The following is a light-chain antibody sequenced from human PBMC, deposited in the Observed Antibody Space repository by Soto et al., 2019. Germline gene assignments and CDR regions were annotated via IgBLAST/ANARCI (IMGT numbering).Light chain of an antibody. CDR3: QSYDSSNHVV. V-gene: IGLV6-57*04. J-gene: IGLJ2*01. CDR2: EDN. CDR1: SGSIASNY. Sequence: NFMLTQPHSVSESPGKTVTISCTRSSGSIASNYVQWYQQRPGSAPTTVIYEDNQRPFGVPDRFSGSIDSSSNSASLTISGLKTEGEADYYCQSYDSSNHVVFGGGTKVTVL.